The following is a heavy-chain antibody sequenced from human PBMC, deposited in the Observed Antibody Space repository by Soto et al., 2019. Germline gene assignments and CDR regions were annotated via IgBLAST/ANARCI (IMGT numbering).Heavy chain of an antibody. V-gene: IGHV3-53*01. Sequence: EVQLVESGGSLIQPGGSLRLSCEASGFSVSSNYMTWVRQAPGKGLEWVSVIYSGGTTYYADSVKGRFTISRDNSKNTVFLQMNSLRVEDTAVYYCARGPPGIAVAGTDWFDPWGQGTLVIVSS. CDR1: GFSVSSNY. D-gene: IGHD6-19*01. CDR3: ARGPPGIAVAGTDWFDP. J-gene: IGHJ5*02. CDR2: IYSGGTT.